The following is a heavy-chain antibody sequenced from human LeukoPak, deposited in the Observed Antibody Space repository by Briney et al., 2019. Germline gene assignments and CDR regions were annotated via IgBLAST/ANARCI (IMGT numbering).Heavy chain of an antibody. Sequence: SETLSLTCTVSGGSISSGSYYWSWIRQPAGKGLEWIGRIYTSGSTNYNPSLKSRVTISVDTSKNQFSLKLSSVTAADTAVYYCTRGSIAYYYTDVWGKGTTVTISS. CDR3: TRGSIAYYYTDV. V-gene: IGHV4-61*02. J-gene: IGHJ6*03. D-gene: IGHD3-22*01. CDR2: IYTSGST. CDR1: GGSISSGSYY.